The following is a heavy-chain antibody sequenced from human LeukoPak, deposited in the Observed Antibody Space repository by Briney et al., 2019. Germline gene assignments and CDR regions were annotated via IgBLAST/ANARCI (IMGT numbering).Heavy chain of an antibody. J-gene: IGHJ4*02. CDR1: GGSISSYY. CDR2: IYYSGST. D-gene: IGHD3-10*01. Sequence: PSETLSLTCTVSGGSISSYYWSWIRQPPGKGLEWIGYIYYSGSTNYNPSLKSRVTISVGTSKNQFSLKLSSVTAADTAVYYCARHVAGWYRYYGSGSYYSPNNDYFDYWGQGTLVTVSS. CDR3: ARHVAGWYRYYGSGSYYSPNNDYFDY. V-gene: IGHV4-59*08.